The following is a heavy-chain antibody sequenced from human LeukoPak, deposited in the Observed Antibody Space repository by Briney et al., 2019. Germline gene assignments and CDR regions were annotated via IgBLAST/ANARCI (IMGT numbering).Heavy chain of an antibody. CDR2: ISSSSSYI. Sequence: GGSLRLSCAASGFTFSSYSMNWVRQAPGKGLEWVSSISSSSSYIYYADSVKGRFTISRDNAKNSLYLQMNSLRAEDTALYYCAKGFTTGTTKDAFDIWGQGTMVTVSS. J-gene: IGHJ3*02. V-gene: IGHV3-21*04. CDR1: GFTFSSYS. D-gene: IGHD1-1*01. CDR3: AKGFTTGTTKDAFDI.